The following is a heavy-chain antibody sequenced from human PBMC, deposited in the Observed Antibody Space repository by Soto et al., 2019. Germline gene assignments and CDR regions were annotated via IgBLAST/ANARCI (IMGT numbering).Heavy chain of an antibody. CDR3: ARDYSTVTTDPLSVVLCDY. CDR2: IITSDGRT. Sequence: EVQLLESGGGLVQPGGSLRLSCAASGFTFSSYAMSWVRQAPGKGLEWVSIITSDGRTYYGASVKGRFTISRDDSKNPVCRQRNSLRAEDTAVYYCARDYSTVTTDPLSVVLCDYWRQGALVTVSS. D-gene: IGHD4-17*01. V-gene: IGHV3-23*01. CDR1: GFTFSSYA. J-gene: IGHJ4*02.